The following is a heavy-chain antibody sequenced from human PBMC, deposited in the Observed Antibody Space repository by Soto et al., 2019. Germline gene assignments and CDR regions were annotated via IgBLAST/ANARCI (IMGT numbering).Heavy chain of an antibody. D-gene: IGHD5-12*01. Sequence: GGSLRLSCAVSGFTLNDHYIDWVRQAPGKGLEWVGRIRDKAHSYSTTYAASVKGRLTLSRDNSKNSVFLQLNSLKTEDTVVYYCARGDYSGFDGAFDYWGLGTLVTVSS. J-gene: IGHJ4*02. V-gene: IGHV3-72*01. CDR3: ARGDYSGFDGAFDY. CDR1: GFTLNDHY. CDR2: IRDKAHSYST.